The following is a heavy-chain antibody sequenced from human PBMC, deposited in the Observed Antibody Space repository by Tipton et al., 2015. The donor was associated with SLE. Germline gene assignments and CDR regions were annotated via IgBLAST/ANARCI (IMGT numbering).Heavy chain of an antibody. CDR3: AKDYISGWYGSDYFGMDV. J-gene: IGHJ6*02. D-gene: IGHD6-19*01. CDR2: IRYDVSKI. CDR1: GFTFSNYG. V-gene: IGHV3-30*02. Sequence: GSLRLSCAASGFTFSNYGMHWVRQSPGKGLEWVAFIRYDVSKIDYADSVKGRFTISRDNSKSTLNLQMNSLRAEDTAVYYCAKDYISGWYGSDYFGMDVWGQGTTITVSS.